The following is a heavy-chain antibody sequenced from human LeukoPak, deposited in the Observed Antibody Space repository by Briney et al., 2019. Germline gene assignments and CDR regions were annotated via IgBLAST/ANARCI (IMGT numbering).Heavy chain of an antibody. D-gene: IGHD2-15*01. J-gene: IGHJ4*01. CDR3: ASGISITATLFDH. Sequence: GESLKISCKASGYSFTNYWIGWVRQMPGKGLEWMGIIYPADSDTKYSPSFQGQVTISADNSISTAYLQWSSLKASDTAVYFCASGISITATLFDHWGQGTLVSVSS. CDR2: IYPADSDT. V-gene: IGHV5-51*01. CDR1: GYSFTNYW.